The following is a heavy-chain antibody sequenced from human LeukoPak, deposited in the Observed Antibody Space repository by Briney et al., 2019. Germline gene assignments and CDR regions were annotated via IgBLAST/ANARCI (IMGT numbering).Heavy chain of an antibody. CDR1: GGSISSTSYY. D-gene: IGHD4-17*01. CDR3: ARHWVGDYGRPLYYFDY. CDR2: IYYSGST. Sequence: SETLSLTCTVSGGSISSTSYYWGWIRQPPGKGQEWIGSIYYSGSTYYNPSLKSRVTISVDTSKNQFSLKLSSVTAADTAVYYCARHWVGDYGRPLYYFDYWGQGTLVTVSS. J-gene: IGHJ4*02. V-gene: IGHV4-39*01.